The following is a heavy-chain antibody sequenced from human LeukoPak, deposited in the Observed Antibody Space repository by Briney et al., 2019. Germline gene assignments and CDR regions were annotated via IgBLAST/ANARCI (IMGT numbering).Heavy chain of an antibody. CDR1: GGSISSYY. J-gene: IGHJ4*02. D-gene: IGHD3-22*01. CDR3: AGVDDSSGYYLN. V-gene: IGHV4-4*07. Sequence: PSETLSLTCTVSGGSISSYYWSWLRQPAGKGLEWIGHIYTSGSTNYNPSLKSRVTMSVDTSKNQFSLKLSSVTAADTAVYYCAGVDDSSGYYLNWGQGTLVTVSS. CDR2: IYTSGST.